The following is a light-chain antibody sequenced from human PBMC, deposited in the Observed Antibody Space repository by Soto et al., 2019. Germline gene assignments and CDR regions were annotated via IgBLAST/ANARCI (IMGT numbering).Light chain of an antibody. V-gene: IGKV3-11*01. CDR1: AGVTNY. CDR2: VAF. J-gene: IGKJ1*01. CDR3: QQHNNWPRT. Sequence: EIVLTQSPATLSLPPGERATLSCRASAGVTNYLAWYQQKPGQAPRLLIYVAFNRATGIPARFSGSGSGTEFTLTISSLQPEDFAVYYCQQHNNWPRTFGQGTKVDIK.